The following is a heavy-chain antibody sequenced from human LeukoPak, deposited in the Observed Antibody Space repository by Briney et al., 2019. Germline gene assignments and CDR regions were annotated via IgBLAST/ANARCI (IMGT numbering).Heavy chain of an antibody. CDR2: VKQDGSDK. J-gene: IGHJ4*02. V-gene: IGHV3-7*05. CDR1: GFTFSYHW. D-gene: IGHD4-17*01. CDR3: ARPHPPTAPPYYFDY. Sequence: GGSLRLSCAASGFTFSYHWMSWVRQAPGKGLEWVANVKQDGSDKYYVDSVKGRFTISRDNAKNSLSLQMNSLRAEDTAVYYCARPHPPTAPPYYFDYWGQGTLVTVSS.